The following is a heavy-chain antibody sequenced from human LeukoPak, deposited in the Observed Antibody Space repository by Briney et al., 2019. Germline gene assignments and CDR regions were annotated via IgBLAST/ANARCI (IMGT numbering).Heavy chain of an antibody. J-gene: IGHJ4*02. CDR1: GFTFSDYY. CDR3: ARGPTWGDYDY. Sequence: LRLSCAASGFTFSDYYMSWIRQHPGKGLEWIGYIYYSGSAYYNPSLKSRVTISVDTSKNQFSLKLSSVTAADTAVYYCARGPTWGDYDYWGQGTLVTVPS. CDR2: IYYSGSA. D-gene: IGHD4-17*01. V-gene: IGHV4-31*02.